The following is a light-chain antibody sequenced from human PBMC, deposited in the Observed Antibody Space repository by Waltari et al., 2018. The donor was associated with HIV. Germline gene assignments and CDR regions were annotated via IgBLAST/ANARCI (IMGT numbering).Light chain of an antibody. V-gene: IGLV1-40*01. CDR2: ANN. CDR1: SSNIGAGYD. Sequence: QSVLTQPPSVSGAPGQRVTISCTGSSSNIGAGYDVHWYQQLPGTAPKLFIYANNNRPSGIPDRFSGSKSGTSASLAITGLRAEEEGDYYCQSYDTSLGGSVFGGGTKLTVL. CDR3: QSYDTSLGGSV. J-gene: IGLJ3*02.